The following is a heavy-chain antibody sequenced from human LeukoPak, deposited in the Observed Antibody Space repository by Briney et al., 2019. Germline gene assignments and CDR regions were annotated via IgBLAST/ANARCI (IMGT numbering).Heavy chain of an antibody. CDR1: SGSISSYY. V-gene: IGHV4-59*01. CDR3: GRAGPGAFFDH. J-gene: IGHJ4*02. Sequence: SETLSLTCTVSSGSISSYYWSWIRQPPGKGLEWIGYIYSGSSSYNPSLQSRVTISVDTSMNQFSLKLTSMTAADTAVYYCGRAGPGAFFDHWGRGALVTVSS. CDR2: IYSGSS. D-gene: IGHD2-2*01.